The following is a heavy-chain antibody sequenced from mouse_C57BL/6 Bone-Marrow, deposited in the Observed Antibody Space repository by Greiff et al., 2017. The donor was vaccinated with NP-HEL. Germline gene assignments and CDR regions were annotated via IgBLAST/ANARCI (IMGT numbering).Heavy chain of an antibody. V-gene: IGHV1-69*01. Sequence: VKLQQPGAELVMPGASVKLSCKASGYTFTSYWMHWVKQRPGQGLEWIGEIDPSDSYTNYNQKFKGKSTLTVDKSSSTAYMQLSSLTSEDSAVYYCATIYYDYDGGAWFAYWGQGTLVTVSA. CDR2: IDPSDSYT. D-gene: IGHD2-4*01. CDR1: GYTFTSYW. J-gene: IGHJ3*01. CDR3: ATIYYDYDGGAWFAY.